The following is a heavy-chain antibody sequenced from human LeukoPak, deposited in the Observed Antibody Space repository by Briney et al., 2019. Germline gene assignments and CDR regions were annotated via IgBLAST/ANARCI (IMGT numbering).Heavy chain of an antibody. CDR3: ARGGIPDAFDI. J-gene: IGHJ3*02. CDR1: GGSISSGGYS. V-gene: IGHV4-30-2*01. Sequence: NPSETLSLTCAVSGGSISSGGYSWSWIRQPPGKGLEWIGYIYHSGSTYYNPSLESRVTISVDRSKNQFSLKLSSVPAADTAVYYCARGGIPDAFDIWGQGTMVSVSS. CDR2: IYHSGST.